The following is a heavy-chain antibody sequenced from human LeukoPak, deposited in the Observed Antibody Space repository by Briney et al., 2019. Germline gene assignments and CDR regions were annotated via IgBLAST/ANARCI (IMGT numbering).Heavy chain of an antibody. CDR2: ISGSGGST. D-gene: IGHD3-10*01. V-gene: IGHV3-23*01. CDR1: GFTFSGSA. Sequence: GGSLRLSCAASGFTFSGSAMSWVRQAPGKGLECASTISGSGGSTYYADSVKGRFTISRDNSKNTLYLQMNSLRAEDTAVYYCAKDGSYYGSGSYFENWGQGTLVTVSS. CDR3: AKDGSYYGSGSYFEN. J-gene: IGHJ4*02.